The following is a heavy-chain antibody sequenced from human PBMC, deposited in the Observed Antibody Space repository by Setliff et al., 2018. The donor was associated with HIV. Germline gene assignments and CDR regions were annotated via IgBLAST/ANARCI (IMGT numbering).Heavy chain of an antibody. CDR2: FYYSRNI. CDR1: GGSISSSSFS. V-gene: IGHV4-39*01. D-gene: IGHD3-10*01. J-gene: IGHJ4*02. CDR3: ARHLWFADGDLYYLDY. Sequence: SETLSLTCTVSGGSISSSSFSWGWIRQPPGKGLEWIGSFYYSRNIYYNPSLKSRVTISVDSSKNQFSLKLNSVTAADTAVYYCARHLWFADGDLYYLDYWGQGTLVTVSS.